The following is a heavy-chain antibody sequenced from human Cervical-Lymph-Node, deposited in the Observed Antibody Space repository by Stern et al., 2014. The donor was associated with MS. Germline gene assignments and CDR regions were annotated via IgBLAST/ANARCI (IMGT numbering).Heavy chain of an antibody. D-gene: IGHD2-15*01. Sequence: EVQLVESGGNLVQPGGSLRLSCGASGFTFSRFWMTWVRQAPGKGLEWVANINEDGSEKYYVDSVKGRFTISRDNAKNSLYLQMNSLRAEDTAVYYCARDPAAYDYWGQGTLVTVSS. CDR1: GFTFSRFW. J-gene: IGHJ4*02. CDR2: INEDGSEK. CDR3: ARDPAAYDY. V-gene: IGHV3-7*01.